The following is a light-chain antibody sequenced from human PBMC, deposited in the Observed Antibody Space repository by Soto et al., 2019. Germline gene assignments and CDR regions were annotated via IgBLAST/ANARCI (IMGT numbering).Light chain of an antibody. J-gene: IGKJ4*01. CDR2: KAS. Sequence: DIQMTQSPSTLSASVGDRVTITCRASQSISSWLAWYQQKPGKAPKLLIYKASTLEGGVPSRFGGSGSGTEFTLTISSLQPDDSATYYCQQYDSYPLTFGGGTKV. CDR3: QQYDSYPLT. V-gene: IGKV1-5*03. CDR1: QSISSW.